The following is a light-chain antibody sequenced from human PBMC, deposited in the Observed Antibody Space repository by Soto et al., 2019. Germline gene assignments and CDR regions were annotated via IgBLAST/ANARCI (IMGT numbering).Light chain of an antibody. J-gene: IGKJ4*01. V-gene: IGKV1-5*01. CDR3: EEYDSYRLT. CDR1: ESVNNL. CDR2: DVS. Sequence: DVQMTQSPSTLSASVGDRVTITCRASESVNNLWTWYRQKPGKARKSLNYDVSTLESEVTTRFSGRGSGTEFTHTIRSLQPEDYATYFCEEYDSYRLTVGGGTKVDIK.